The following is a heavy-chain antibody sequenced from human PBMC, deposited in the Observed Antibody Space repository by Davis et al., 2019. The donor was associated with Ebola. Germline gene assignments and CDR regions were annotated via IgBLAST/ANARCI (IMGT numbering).Heavy chain of an antibody. CDR2: ISSSSSTI. Sequence: GESLKISCAASGFTFSSYSMNWVRQAPGKGLEWVLYISSSSSTIYYADSVKGRFTISRDNAKNSLYLQMNSLRDEDTAVYYCARVYYYDSSGSDYWGQGTLVTVSS. J-gene: IGHJ4*02. CDR3: ARVYYYDSSGSDY. V-gene: IGHV3-48*02. CDR1: GFTFSSYS. D-gene: IGHD3-22*01.